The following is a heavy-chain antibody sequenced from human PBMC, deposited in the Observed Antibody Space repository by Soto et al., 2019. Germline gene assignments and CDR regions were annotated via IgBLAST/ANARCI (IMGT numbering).Heavy chain of an antibody. D-gene: IGHD3-16*01. V-gene: IGHV3-30-3*01. J-gene: IGHJ6*02. CDR2: ISYNGGNK. Sequence: GGSLRLSCAASGFTFSDYAMDWVRQAPGKGLEWVTVISYNGGNKYYADSVKGRFTISRDNSKNTLYLQMNSLRAEDTAVYYCARVFLGGPYYYTMDVWGQGTSVTVSS. CDR3: ARVFLGGPYYYTMDV. CDR1: GFTFSDYA.